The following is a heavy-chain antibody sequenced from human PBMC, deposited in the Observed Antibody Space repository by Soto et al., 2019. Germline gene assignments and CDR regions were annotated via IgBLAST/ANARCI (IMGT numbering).Heavy chain of an antibody. V-gene: IGHV4-61*03. CDR2: MYSSGST. J-gene: IGHJ4*02. D-gene: IGHD2-8*02. CDR1: GGSVSSGSYY. Sequence: SETLSLTCTFSGGSVSSGSYYWTWIRQPPGKGLEWIGYMYSSGSTNYNPSLESRVTISIDTSKNHFSLKLSAVTAADTAVYYCARASWSSTPIDFWGQGALVTVSS. CDR3: ARASWSSTPIDF.